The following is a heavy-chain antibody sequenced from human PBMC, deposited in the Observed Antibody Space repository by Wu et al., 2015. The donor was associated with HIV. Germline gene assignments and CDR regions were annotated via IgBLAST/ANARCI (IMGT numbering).Heavy chain of an antibody. V-gene: IGHV1-18*01. D-gene: IGHD3-10*01. CDR1: GYTFTSYG. CDR3: ARDLPVSYVSFRSRPNRNYLRNLLTGLRGPYGSGPVNGYPYGT. J-gene: IGHJ6*01. Sequence: QVQLVQSGAEVKKPGASVKVSCKASGYTFTSYGISWVRQAPGQGLEWMGWISAYNGNTNYAQKLQGRVTMTTDTSTSTAYMELRSLRSDDTAVYYCARDLPVSYVSFRSRPNRNYLRNLLTGLRGPYGSGPVNGYPYGT. CDR2: ISAYNGNT.